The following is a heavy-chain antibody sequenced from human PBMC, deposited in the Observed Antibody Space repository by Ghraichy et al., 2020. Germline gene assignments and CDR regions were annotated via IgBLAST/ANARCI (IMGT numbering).Heavy chain of an antibody. D-gene: IGHD7-27*01. V-gene: IGHV4-39*01. Sequence: SETLSLTCTVSGGSISSSSYYWGWIRQPPGKGLEWIGSIYYSGSTYYNPSLKSRVTISVDTSKNQFSLKLSSVTAADTAVYYCARQPGAPSKYYFDYWGQGTLVTVSS. CDR2: IYYSGST. CDR1: GGSISSSSYY. CDR3: ARQPGAPSKYYFDY. J-gene: IGHJ4*02.